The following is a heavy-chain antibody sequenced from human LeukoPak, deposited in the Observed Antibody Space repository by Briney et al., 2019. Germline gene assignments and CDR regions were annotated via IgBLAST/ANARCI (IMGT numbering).Heavy chain of an antibody. CDR2: IIPIFGTA. J-gene: IGHJ6*02. CDR1: GGTFSSYA. V-gene: IGHV1-69*13. Sequence: ASVKVSCKASGGTFSSYAISWVRQAPGQGLEWMGGIIPIFGTANYAQKFQGRVTITADESTSTAYMELSSLRSEDTAVYYCARALGYCCGGSCQSDYYYYGMDVWGQGTTVTVSS. CDR3: ARALGYCCGGSCQSDYYYYGMDV. D-gene: IGHD2-15*01.